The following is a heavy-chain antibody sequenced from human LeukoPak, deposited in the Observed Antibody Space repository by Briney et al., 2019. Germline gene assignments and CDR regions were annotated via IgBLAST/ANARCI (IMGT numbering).Heavy chain of an antibody. CDR2: ISAYNGNT. Sequence: ASVKVSCKASGYTFTSYGISWVRQAPGQGLEWMGWISAYNGNTNYAQKLQGSVTMTTDTSTSTAYMELRSLRSDDTAVYYCARLPYDYVWGSYRYTLDYWGQGTLVTVSS. CDR1: GYTFTSYG. J-gene: IGHJ4*02. D-gene: IGHD3-16*02. V-gene: IGHV1-18*01. CDR3: ARLPYDYVWGSYRYTLDY.